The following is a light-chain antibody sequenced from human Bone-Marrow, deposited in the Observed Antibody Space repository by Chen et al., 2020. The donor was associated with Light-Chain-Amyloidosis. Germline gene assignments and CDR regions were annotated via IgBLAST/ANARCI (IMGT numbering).Light chain of an antibody. Sequence: SYVLPQPSSVSVAPGQTATIACGGYNIGSTSVHWYQQTPGQAPLLVVCDDSDRPSGIPERLSGSNSGNTATLTISRVEAGDEADYYCQVWDRSSDRPVFGGGTKLTVL. CDR1: NIGSTS. V-gene: IGLV3-21*02. CDR2: DDS. J-gene: IGLJ3*02. CDR3: QVWDRSSDRPV.